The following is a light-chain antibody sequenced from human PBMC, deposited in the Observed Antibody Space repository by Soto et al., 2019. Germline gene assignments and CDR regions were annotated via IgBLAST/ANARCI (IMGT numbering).Light chain of an antibody. CDR2: GAS. Sequence: EIVLTPSPGTLSLSPGERATLSCRVSQSVSSSYLAWYQQKPGQAPRLLIYGASNRETGIPDRFSGRGSGTDFTLTISRLEPEDFAVYFCQQYGISPQTFGQGTKVDI. V-gene: IGKV3-20*01. CDR1: QSVSSSY. CDR3: QQYGISPQT. J-gene: IGKJ1*01.